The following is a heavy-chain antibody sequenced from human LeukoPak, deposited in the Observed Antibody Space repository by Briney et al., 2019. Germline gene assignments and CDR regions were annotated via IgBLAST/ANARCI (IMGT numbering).Heavy chain of an antibody. CDR3: ARDPTPSTYYDSSGYSQTFDY. Sequence: GGSLRLSCAASGFTFSSYSMNWVRQAPGKGLEWVSSISSSSSHIYYADSVKGRFTISRDNAKNSLYLQMNSLRAEDTAVYYCARDPTPSTYYDSSGYSQTFDYWGQGTLVTVSS. J-gene: IGHJ4*02. CDR2: ISSSSSHI. D-gene: IGHD3-22*01. CDR1: GFTFSSYS. V-gene: IGHV3-21*01.